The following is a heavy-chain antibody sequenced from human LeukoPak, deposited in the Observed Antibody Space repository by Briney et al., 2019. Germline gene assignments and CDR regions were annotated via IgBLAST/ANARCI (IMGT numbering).Heavy chain of an antibody. CDR3: AKPYYYGSRSYMDY. CDR1: GFTFSSYG. CDR2: ISYDGSNT. J-gene: IGHJ4*02. D-gene: IGHD3-10*01. V-gene: IGHV3-30*18. Sequence: QPGGSLRLSCAASGFTFSSYGMHWVRQAPGKGLEWVAVISYDGSNTYYADSVKGRFTISRDNSKNMLYLQMNSLSAEDTAVYYCAKPYYYGSRSYMDYWGQGTLVTVSS.